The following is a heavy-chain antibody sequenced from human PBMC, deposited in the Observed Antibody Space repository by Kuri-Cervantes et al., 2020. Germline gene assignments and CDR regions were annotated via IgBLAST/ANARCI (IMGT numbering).Heavy chain of an antibody. CDR1: GYTFTSYG. Sequence: ASVKVSCKASGYTFTSYGVTWVRQAPGQGLEWMGWISGYNGNTNYARNLQGRVTLTTDRFTSTAYMELRSLRSDDTAVYYCARVDVPPWGKMATFSSVPINWGQGTLVTVSS. J-gene: IGHJ4*02. V-gene: IGHV1-18*01. D-gene: IGHD5-24*01. CDR2: ISGYNGNT. CDR3: ARVDVPPWGKMATFSSVPIN.